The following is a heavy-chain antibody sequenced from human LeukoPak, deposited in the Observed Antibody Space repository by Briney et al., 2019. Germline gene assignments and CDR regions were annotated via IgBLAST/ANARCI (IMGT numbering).Heavy chain of an antibody. D-gene: IGHD6-6*01. J-gene: IGHJ4*02. Sequence: GGSLRLSCAASGFTVSSSYMRWVHQAPGKGLEWVSVIYSGGTTYYADSVKGRFTISRDNSKNTLYLQMNSLRAEDTAVYYCARARSSIAAYDYWGQGTLVTVSS. CDR2: IYSGGTT. CDR3: ARARSSIAAYDY. CDR1: GFTVSSSY. V-gene: IGHV3-53*01.